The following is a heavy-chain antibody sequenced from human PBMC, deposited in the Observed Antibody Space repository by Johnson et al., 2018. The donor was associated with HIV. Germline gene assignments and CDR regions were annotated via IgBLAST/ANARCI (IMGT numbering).Heavy chain of an antibody. Sequence: QVQLVESGGGVVQPGRSLRLSCAASGFTFSSYGMHWVRQAPGKGLEWVAVIWYDGTNRYYGDSVKGRFTISRDNSKNTVYLQMNGLRAEDTAVYHCAKDLYSSSWTNDAVDIWGQGTMFTVSS. D-gene: IGHD6-13*01. CDR1: GFTFSSYG. J-gene: IGHJ3*02. V-gene: IGHV3-33*06. CDR2: IWYDGTNR. CDR3: AKDLYSSSWTNDAVDI.